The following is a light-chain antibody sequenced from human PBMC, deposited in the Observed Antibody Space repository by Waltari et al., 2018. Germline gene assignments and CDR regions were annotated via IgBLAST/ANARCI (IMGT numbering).Light chain of an antibody. CDR1: SSDVWRYNL. V-gene: IGLV2-23*02. CDR3: CSYAGGSAFV. Sequence: QSALTQPASVSGSPGQSITIPCTGTSSDVWRYNLFSWYQHPPRKAPKLNILGVRKRPSGVSNRFSGSKSGNTASLTISGLRTEDEADYYCCSYAGGSAFVFGTGTKITVL. CDR2: GVR. J-gene: IGLJ1*01.